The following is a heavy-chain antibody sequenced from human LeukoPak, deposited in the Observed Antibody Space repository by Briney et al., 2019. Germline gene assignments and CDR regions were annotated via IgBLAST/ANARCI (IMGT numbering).Heavy chain of an antibody. CDR3: ASSGYSSSWYSLHY. V-gene: IGHV3-48*01. J-gene: IGHJ4*02. Sequence: GGYLRLSCEASGFAFSSYSMNRVRQAPGKGLEWVSYISSSSSTIYYADSVKGRFTISRDNAKNSLYLQMNSLRAEDTAVYYCASSGYSSSWYSLHYWGQGTLVTVSS. D-gene: IGHD6-13*01. CDR2: ISSSSSTI. CDR1: GFAFSSYS.